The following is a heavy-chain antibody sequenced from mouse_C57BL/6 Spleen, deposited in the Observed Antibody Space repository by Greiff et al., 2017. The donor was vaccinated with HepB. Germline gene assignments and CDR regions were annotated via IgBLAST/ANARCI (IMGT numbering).Heavy chain of an antibody. CDR1: GYTFTSYW. V-gene: IGHV1-64*01. D-gene: IGHD2-3*01. J-gene: IGHJ2*01. CDR2: IHPNSGST. Sequence: QVQLQQPGAELVKPGASVKLSCKASGYTFTSYWMHWVKQRPGQGLEWIGMIHPNSGSTNYNEKFKGKATLTADKSSSTAYMELRSLTSEDSAVYFCARSGDGYYYFDYWGQGTTLTVSS. CDR3: ARSGDGYYYFDY.